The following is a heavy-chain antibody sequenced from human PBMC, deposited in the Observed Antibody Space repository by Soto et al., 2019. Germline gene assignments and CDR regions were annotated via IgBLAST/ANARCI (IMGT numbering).Heavy chain of an antibody. Sequence: QVQLVQPGAAVKKPGSSVKVSCKASGGTFSSYTISWVRKVHGQGLEWMGRIIPILGIANYAEKLQGRDTITANNSTGTADMELSSLGSESSAVYCCARDGGYWGQGTLVTVSS. CDR1: GGTFSSYT. V-gene: IGHV1-69*08. J-gene: IGHJ4*02. CDR2: IIPILGIA. CDR3: ARDGGY.